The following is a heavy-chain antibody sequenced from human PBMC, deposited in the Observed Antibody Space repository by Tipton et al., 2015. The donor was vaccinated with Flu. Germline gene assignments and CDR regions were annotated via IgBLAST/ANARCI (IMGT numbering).Heavy chain of an antibody. CDR3: ASGSDYLNEGFGY. D-gene: IGHD4-11*01. J-gene: IGHJ4*02. CDR1: GGSISSYY. V-gene: IGHV4-59*01. CDR2: IYYSGST. Sequence: TLSLTCTVSGGSISSYYWSWIRQPPGKGLEWIGYIYYSGSTNYNPSLKSRVTISVDTSKNQFSLKLSSVTAADTAVYYCASGSDYLNEGFGYWGQGSLVTVSS.